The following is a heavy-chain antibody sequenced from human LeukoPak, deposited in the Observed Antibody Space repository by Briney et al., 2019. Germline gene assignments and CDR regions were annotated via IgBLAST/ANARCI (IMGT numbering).Heavy chain of an antibody. D-gene: IGHD6-6*01. CDR3: ARVADIAARLSDY. J-gene: IGHJ4*02. CDR1: GFTFSSYS. CDR2: ISSSSSTI. V-gene: IGHV3-48*01. Sequence: PGGSLRLSCAASGFTFSSYSMNWVRQAPGRGLEWVSYISSSSSTIYYADSVKGRFTISRDNAKNSLYLQMNSLRAEDTAVYYCARVADIAARLSDYWGQGTLVTVSS.